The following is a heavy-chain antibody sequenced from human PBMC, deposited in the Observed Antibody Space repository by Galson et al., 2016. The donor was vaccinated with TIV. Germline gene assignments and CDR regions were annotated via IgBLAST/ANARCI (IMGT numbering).Heavy chain of an antibody. J-gene: IGHJ4*02. CDR1: GYNFSNYD. V-gene: IGHV1-46*01. D-gene: IGHD2-2*01. CDR2: IKDTGVTT. CDR3: AREMPATFFFDY. Sequence: SVKVSCKASGYNFSNYDINWVRQAAGQGLEWMGIIKDTGVTTTYPQRFQGRLTITRDTSTTTVYMELSSLRSEDTAVYYCAREMPATFFFDYWGQGTLVTVSS.